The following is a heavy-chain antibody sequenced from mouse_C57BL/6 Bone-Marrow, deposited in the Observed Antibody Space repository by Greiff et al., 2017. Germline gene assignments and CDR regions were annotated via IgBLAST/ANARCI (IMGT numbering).Heavy chain of an antibody. CDR3: ARLEDYYGSSPWYFDV. CDR1: GYSITSGYY. CDR2: ISYDGSN. V-gene: IGHV3-6*01. Sequence: DVKLQESGPGLVKPSQSLSLTCSVTGYSITSGYYWNWIRQFPGNKLEWMGYISYDGSNNYNPSLKNRISITRDTSKNQFFLKLNSVTTEDTATYYCARLEDYYGSSPWYFDVWGTGTTVTVSS. J-gene: IGHJ1*03. D-gene: IGHD1-1*01.